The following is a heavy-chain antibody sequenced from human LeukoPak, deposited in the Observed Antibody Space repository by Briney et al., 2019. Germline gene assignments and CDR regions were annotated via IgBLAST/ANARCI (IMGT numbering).Heavy chain of an antibody. Sequence: PLETLSLTCTVSGGSINSYYWSWIRQPPGKGLEWIGYIYYSGSTNYNPSLKSRVTISVDTSKNQFSLKLTSVTAADTAVYYCAIHPTSMTRVTKGWFDPWGQGTLVTVSS. J-gene: IGHJ5*02. V-gene: IGHV4-59*01. CDR3: AIHPTSMTRVTKGWFDP. CDR1: GGSINSYY. CDR2: IYYSGST. D-gene: IGHD4-17*01.